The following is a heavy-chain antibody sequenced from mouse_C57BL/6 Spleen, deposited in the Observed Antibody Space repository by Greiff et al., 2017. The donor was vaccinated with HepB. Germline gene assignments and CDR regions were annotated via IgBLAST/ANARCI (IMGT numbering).Heavy chain of an antibody. J-gene: IGHJ3*01. CDR2: IDPEDGET. CDR1: GFNIKDYY. CDR3: ATYGSSPAWFAY. D-gene: IGHD1-1*01. V-gene: IGHV14-2*01. Sequence: EVQLQQSGAELVKPGASVKLSCTASGFNIKDYYMHWVKQRTEQGLEWIGRIDPEDGETKYAPKFQGKATITADTSANTAYLQRSSLASEDTAVYYCATYGSSPAWFAYWGQGTLGTVSA.